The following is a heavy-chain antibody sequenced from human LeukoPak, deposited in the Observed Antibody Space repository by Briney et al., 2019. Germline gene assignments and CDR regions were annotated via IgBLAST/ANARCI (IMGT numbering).Heavy chain of an antibody. CDR3: ARVTKYDNSRNNYYMDV. J-gene: IGHJ6*03. V-gene: IGHV4-39*07. D-gene: IGHD4-17*01. Sequence: SETLSLTCTVSDGSISGTPYYWGWFRQPPGKGPEWIGNIYYSGTVYYNPSLKSRVTISVDTSKNQFSLKLSSVTAADTAVYFCARVTKYDNSRNNYYMDVWGKGTTVTVSS. CDR2: IYYSGTV. CDR1: DGSISGTPYY.